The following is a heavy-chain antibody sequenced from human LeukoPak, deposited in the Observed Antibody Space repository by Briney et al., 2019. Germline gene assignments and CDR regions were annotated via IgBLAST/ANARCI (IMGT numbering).Heavy chain of an antibody. D-gene: IGHD3-22*01. CDR2: IVDSGRST. CDR1: GFTFSRYS. J-gene: IGHJ4*02. CDR3: AKDLEEYYDSSGYSFDY. Sequence: PGGSLRLSCAASGFTFSRYSMSWVRQAPGKGLEWVSTIVDSGRSTYYADSVKGRFTISRDNSKNTLYVQMNSLRAEDTAVYYCAKDLEEYYDSSGYSFDYWGQGTLVTVSS. V-gene: IGHV3-23*01.